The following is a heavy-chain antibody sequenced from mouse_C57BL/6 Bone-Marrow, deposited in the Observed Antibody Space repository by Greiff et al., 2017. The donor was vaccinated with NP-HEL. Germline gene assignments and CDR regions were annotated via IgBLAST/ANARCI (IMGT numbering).Heavy chain of an antibody. V-gene: IGHV5-4*01. CDR3: ARDLRTVPYAMDY. CDR1: GFTFSSYA. J-gene: IGHJ4*01. D-gene: IGHD1-1*01. CDR2: ISDGGSYT. Sequence: EVKVVESGGGLVKPGGSLKLSCAASGFTFSSYAMSWVRQTPEKRLEWVATISDGGSYTYYPDNVKGRFTISRDNAKNNLYLQMSHLKSEDTAMYYCARDLRTVPYAMDYWGQGTSVTVSS.